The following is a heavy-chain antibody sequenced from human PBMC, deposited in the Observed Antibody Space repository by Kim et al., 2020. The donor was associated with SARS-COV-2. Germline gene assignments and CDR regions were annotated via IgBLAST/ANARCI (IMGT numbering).Heavy chain of an antibody. Sequence: ASVKVSCKASGYTFTGYSMHWVRQAPGQGLEWMGWINPNTGGTTYAQKFPGRVTMTWDTSISTAYMELSRLRSDDTAVYYCARDTSYCGGDCYAFYYYYAMDVCGPGTTVTVSS. D-gene: IGHD2-21*01. CDR3: ARDTSYCGGDCYAFYYYYAMDV. V-gene: IGHV1-2*02. CDR1: GYTFTGYS. J-gene: IGHJ6*02. CDR2: INPNTGGT.